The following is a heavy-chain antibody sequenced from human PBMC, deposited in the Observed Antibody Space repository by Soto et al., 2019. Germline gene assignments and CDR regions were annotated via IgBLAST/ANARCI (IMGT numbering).Heavy chain of an antibody. CDR3: ARDRRYGSGIRFDY. CDR2: IWYDGSNK. V-gene: IGHV3-33*01. D-gene: IGHD3-10*01. CDR1: GFTFSSYG. J-gene: IGHJ4*02. Sequence: PGGSLRLSCAASGFTFSSYGMHWVRQAPGKGLEWVAVIWYDGSNKYYADSVKGRFTISRDNSKNTLYLQMNSLRAEDTAVYYCARDRRYGSGIRFDYWGQGTLVTVSS.